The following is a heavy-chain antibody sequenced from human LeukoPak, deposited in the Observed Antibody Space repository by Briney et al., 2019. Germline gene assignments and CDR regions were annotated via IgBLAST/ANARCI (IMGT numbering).Heavy chain of an antibody. J-gene: IGHJ4*02. CDR3: STAPAAVDY. V-gene: IGHV3-15*01. CDR1: GFTFSNAW. D-gene: IGHD6-25*01. CDR2: IKSKSDGGAT. Sequence: GGPLRLSCAASGFTFSNAWMSWVRQAPGKGLEWVGRIKSKSDGGATDYAAPVKGRFTISRDDSKTTLYLQMNSLKTEDTAVYYCSTAPAAVDYWGQGTLVTVSS.